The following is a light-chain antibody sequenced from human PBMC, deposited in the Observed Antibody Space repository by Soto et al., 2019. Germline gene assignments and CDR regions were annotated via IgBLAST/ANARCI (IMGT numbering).Light chain of an antibody. V-gene: IGKV1-39*01. CDR2: AAS. CDR3: QQGHTFPWT. CDR1: QGITNY. Sequence: DIQMTQSPSSLSASVGDRVTITCRASQGITNYLNWYQQKLGQAPRPLIYAASTLESGVPSRFSGSGSETDFTLSIASLQPEDFATYYCQQGHTFPWTFGQGTQVDIK. J-gene: IGKJ1*01.